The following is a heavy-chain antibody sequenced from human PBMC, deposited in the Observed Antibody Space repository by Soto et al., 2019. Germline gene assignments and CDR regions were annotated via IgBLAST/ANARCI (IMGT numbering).Heavy chain of an antibody. Sequence: ASVKVSCKVSGYTLTELSMHWVRQAPGKGLEWMGGFDPEDGETIYAQKFQGRVTMTEDTSTDTAYMELSSLRSEDTAVYYCATDLWAAVGTGFDYWGQGTLVTVSS. J-gene: IGHJ4*02. CDR2: FDPEDGET. CDR3: ATDLWAAVGTGFDY. CDR1: GYTLTELS. D-gene: IGHD6-13*01. V-gene: IGHV1-24*01.